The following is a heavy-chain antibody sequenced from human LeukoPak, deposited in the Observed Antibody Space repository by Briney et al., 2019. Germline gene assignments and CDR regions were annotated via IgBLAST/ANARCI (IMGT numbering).Heavy chain of an antibody. Sequence: ASVKVSCKASGYTFTGYYMHWVRQAPGQGLEWMGWINPNSGGTNYAQKFQGWVTMTRDTSIGTAYMELSRLRSDDTAVYYCARGLHDYGDYVGGYFDYWGQGTLVTVSS. CDR1: GYTFTGYY. V-gene: IGHV1-2*04. J-gene: IGHJ4*02. D-gene: IGHD4-17*01. CDR2: INPNSGGT. CDR3: ARGLHDYGDYVGGYFDY.